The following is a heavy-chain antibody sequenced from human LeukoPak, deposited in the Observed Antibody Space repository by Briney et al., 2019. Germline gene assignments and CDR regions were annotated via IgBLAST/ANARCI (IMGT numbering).Heavy chain of an antibody. D-gene: IGHD3-10*01. CDR2: INHSGGT. CDR3: ARTLWFGELRFDI. J-gene: IGHJ3*02. V-gene: IGHV4-34*01. Sequence: SETLSLTCAVYGGSFSGYSWNWIRQPPVKGLEWIGEINHSGGTNYNPSLKSRVTISVDTSKKQFSLKLSSVTAADTAVYYCARTLWFGELRFDIWGQGTMVTVSS. CDR1: GGSFSGYS.